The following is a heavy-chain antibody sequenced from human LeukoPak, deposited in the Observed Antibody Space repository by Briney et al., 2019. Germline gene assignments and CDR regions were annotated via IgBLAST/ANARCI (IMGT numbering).Heavy chain of an antibody. CDR3: ARVRGVGSDSFDY. CDR1: GFTFTSSA. V-gene: IGHV1-69*06. Sequence: ASVKVSCKASGFTFTSSAVQWVRQAPGQGLEWMGVIITIFHTPYYAPKFQGRVTITADKSTSTVYMEVSSLRSEDTAVYYCARVRGVGSDSFDYWGQGTLVTVSS. J-gene: IGHJ4*02. CDR2: IITIFHTP. D-gene: IGHD3-10*01.